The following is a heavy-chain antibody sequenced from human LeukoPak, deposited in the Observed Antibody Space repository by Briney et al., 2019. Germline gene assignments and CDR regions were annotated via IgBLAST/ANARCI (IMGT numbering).Heavy chain of an antibody. CDR2: ISYDGSNK. V-gene: IGHV3-30*03. CDR3: ARGLYDSSGYYRAEYFQH. Sequence: PGGSLRLSRAASGFTFSSFGMHWVRQAPGKGLEWVAVISYDGSNKCYADSVKGQFTISRDNSKNTLYLQMNSLRADDTAVYYCARGLYDSSGYYRAEYFQHWGEGTVVSVS. D-gene: IGHD3-22*01. CDR1: GFTFSSFG. J-gene: IGHJ1*01.